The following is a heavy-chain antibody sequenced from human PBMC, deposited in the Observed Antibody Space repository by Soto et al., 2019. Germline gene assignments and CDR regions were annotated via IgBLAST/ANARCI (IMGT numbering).Heavy chain of an antibody. Sequence: GASVKVSCKVSGYTLTELSMHWVRQAPGKGLEWMGGFDPEDGETIYAQKFQGRVTMTEDTSTDTAYMELSSLRSEDTAVYYCASLCGGDCSSDYWGQGTLVTVPS. J-gene: IGHJ4*02. CDR1: GYTLTELS. V-gene: IGHV1-24*01. CDR3: ASLCGGDCSSDY. CDR2: FDPEDGET. D-gene: IGHD2-21*02.